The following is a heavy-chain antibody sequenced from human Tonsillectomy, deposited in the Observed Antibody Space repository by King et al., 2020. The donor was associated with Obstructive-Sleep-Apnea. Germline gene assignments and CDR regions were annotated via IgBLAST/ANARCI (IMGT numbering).Heavy chain of an antibody. CDR3: ATYGDYPGSSFDY. Sequence: VQLVESGGGGVQPGRSLRLSCAASGFTFSTYEMHWVRPAPGKGLEWVAVISYDGSDKYYADSVKGRFTISRDNSKKTLSLQMNSLTTEDTAVFYCATYGDYPGSSFDYWGQGTLVTVSS. V-gene: IGHV3-30*04. J-gene: IGHJ4*02. CDR1: GFTFSTYE. CDR2: ISYDGSDK. D-gene: IGHD4-17*01.